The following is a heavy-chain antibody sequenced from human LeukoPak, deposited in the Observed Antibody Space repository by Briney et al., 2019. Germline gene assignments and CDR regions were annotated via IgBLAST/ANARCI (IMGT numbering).Heavy chain of an antibody. CDR1: GFAFDEHG. CDR3: ARAPITSPFYSDC. CDR2: INWSGGST. D-gene: IGHD2-2*01. Sequence: GGSLRLSCTASGFAFDEHGMSWVRQVPGKGLEWVSGINWSGGSTGYSDPVRGRFTISRDNAKNSLYLQMDRLSAEDTALYYCARAPITSPFYSDCWGQGTLVTVSS. V-gene: IGHV3-20*04. J-gene: IGHJ4*02.